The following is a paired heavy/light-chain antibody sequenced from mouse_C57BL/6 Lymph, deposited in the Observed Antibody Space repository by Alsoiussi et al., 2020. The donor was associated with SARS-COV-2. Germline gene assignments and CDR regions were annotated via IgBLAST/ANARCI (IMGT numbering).Heavy chain of an antibody. CDR2: IDSENGDT. J-gene: IGHJ4*01. CDR3: TTGGYGHYVDAVDY. D-gene: IGHD2-10*02. V-gene: IGHV14-4*01. CDR1: GFNIKDDY. Sequence: EVQMQQSGAELVRPGTSVKLSCAASGFNIKDDYMHWVKQRPEQGLEWIGWIDSENGDTEYDSKFQGKATITADTSSNTAYLQVSSLTSEDTAVYYCTTGGYGHYVDAVDYWGQGTSVTVSS.
Light chain of an antibody. J-gene: IGKJ1*01. Sequence: DIKMTQSPSSMYASLGERVTITCKASQDINSFLSWFQQKPGKSPKTLIYRANRLVDGVPSRFSGSGSGQDYSLTISSLEYEDMGIYYCLQYDEFRTFGGGTKLEIK. CDR2: RAN. CDR1: QDINSF. V-gene: IGKV14-111*01. CDR3: LQYDEFRT.